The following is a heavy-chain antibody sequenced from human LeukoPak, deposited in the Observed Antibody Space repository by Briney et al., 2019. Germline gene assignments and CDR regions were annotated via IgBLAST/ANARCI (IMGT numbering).Heavy chain of an antibody. D-gene: IGHD6-19*01. V-gene: IGHV4-4*09. CDR1: GGSISSYY. CDR2: IHTSGST. Sequence: SESLSLTCTVAGGSISSYYWSWIRHLPGKGLEWIGYIHTSGSTNYNPSLKSRVTISVDTSKNQFSLKLSSVTAADTAVYYCARVWMYSSGWLDYWGQGTLVTVSS. J-gene: IGHJ4*02. CDR3: ARVWMYSSGWLDY.